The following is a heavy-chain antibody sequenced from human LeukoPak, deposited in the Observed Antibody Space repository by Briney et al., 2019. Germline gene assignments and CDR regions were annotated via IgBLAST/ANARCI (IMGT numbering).Heavy chain of an antibody. CDR3: AKDSSTWGNLAGHFDS. CDR2: NSYSGTT. V-gene: IGHV4-39*02. J-gene: IGHJ4*02. D-gene: IGHD6-13*01. Sequence: PSETLSLTCTVSGGSTRSSSYYWGWIRQPPGKDLEWIGSNSYSGTTYYNPSLESRVIISVDTSKNQFSLKLSSVTAADTAVYYCAKDSSTWGNLAGHFDSWGQGTLVTVSS. CDR1: GGSTRSSSYY.